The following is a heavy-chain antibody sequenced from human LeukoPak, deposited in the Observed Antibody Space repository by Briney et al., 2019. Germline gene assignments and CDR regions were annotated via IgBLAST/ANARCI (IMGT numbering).Heavy chain of an antibody. J-gene: IGHJ5*02. CDR1: GFTFTSHG. CDR3: ARDKGYCSGGNCYYWFDP. Sequence: EASVKVSCKASGFTFTSHGISWVRQAPGQGLEWMGWISVYNGNTNYAQKFQGSVTMTTDVSTSTAFMELRSLRSDDTAVYYCARDKGYCSGGNCYYWFDPWGQGTLVTVSS. CDR2: ISVYNGNT. V-gene: IGHV1-18*04. D-gene: IGHD2-15*01.